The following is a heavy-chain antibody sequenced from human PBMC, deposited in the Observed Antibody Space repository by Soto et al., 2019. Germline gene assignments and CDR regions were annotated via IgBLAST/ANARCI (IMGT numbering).Heavy chain of an antibody. CDR2: IYPIDPDT. CDR3: AILCCSSSLFSYYYGGMDV. V-gene: IGHV5-51*01. D-gene: IGHD2-2*01. CDR1: GYSFTSYW. Sequence: PGESLKISCKGSGYSFTSYWIGWVRQMPGKGLEWMGSIYPIDPDTRYSPPFQGQVTISADNSISTAYLQWSSLKASDTAMYYCAILCCSSSLFSYYYGGMDVWGQGTTVTVSS. J-gene: IGHJ6*02.